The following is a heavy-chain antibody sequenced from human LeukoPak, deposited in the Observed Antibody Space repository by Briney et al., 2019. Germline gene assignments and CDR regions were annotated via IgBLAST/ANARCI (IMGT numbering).Heavy chain of an antibody. CDR2: ISTYNGNT. CDR1: GYTFTSYG. J-gene: IGHJ4*02. V-gene: IGHV1-18*01. Sequence: GASVKVSCKASGYTFTSYGIIWVRQAPGQGLEWMGWISTYNGNTNYAQKLQGRVTMTTDTSTTTAYMELRSLRSDDTAVYYCARAQWLVHYYFDYWGQGTLVTVSS. CDR3: ARAQWLVHYYFDY. D-gene: IGHD6-19*01.